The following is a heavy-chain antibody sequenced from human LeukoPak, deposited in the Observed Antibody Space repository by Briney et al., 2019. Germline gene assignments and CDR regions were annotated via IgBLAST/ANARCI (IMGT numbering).Heavy chain of an antibody. CDR1: GYSFTSYW. CDR2: ISPGDSDT. J-gene: IGHJ6*03. CDR3: ARVVRGYYYDSSGYYYYYYMDV. V-gene: IGHV5-51*01. D-gene: IGHD3-22*01. Sequence: GESLKISCKGSGYSFTSYWIGWVRQMPGKGLEWMVIISPGDSDTRYGPSFQGQVTISADKSISTAYLQWSSLKASDTAMYYCARVVRGYYYDSSGYYYYYYMDVWGKGTTVTVSS.